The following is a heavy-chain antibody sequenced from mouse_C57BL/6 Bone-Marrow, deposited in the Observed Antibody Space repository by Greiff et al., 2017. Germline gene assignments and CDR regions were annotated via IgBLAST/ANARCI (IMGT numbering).Heavy chain of an antibody. J-gene: IGHJ4*01. CDR1: GFTFSSYG. V-gene: IGHV5-6*02. Sequence: EVKLVESGGDLVKPGGSLKLSCAASGFTFSSYGMSWVRQTPDKRLEWVATISSGGSYTYYPASVKGRFTISRDNAKNTLYLQMSSLKSEDTAMYYCARRKYMDYWGQGTSVTVSS. CDR2: ISSGGSYT. D-gene: IGHD5-1-1*01. CDR3: ARRKYMDY.